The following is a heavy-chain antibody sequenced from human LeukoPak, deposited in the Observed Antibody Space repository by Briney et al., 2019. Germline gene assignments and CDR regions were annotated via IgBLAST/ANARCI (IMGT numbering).Heavy chain of an antibody. CDR2: INHSGST. Sequence: PSETLSLTCAVYGGSFSGYYWSWIRHPPGKGLELIGEINHSGSTNYNPSLKSRVTISVDTSKNQFSLKLSSVTAADTAVYYCARGSLNIVVAGTYDYWGQGSLVTVSS. D-gene: IGHD6-19*01. CDR1: GGSFSGYY. J-gene: IGHJ4*02. V-gene: IGHV4-34*01. CDR3: ARGSLNIVVAGTYDY.